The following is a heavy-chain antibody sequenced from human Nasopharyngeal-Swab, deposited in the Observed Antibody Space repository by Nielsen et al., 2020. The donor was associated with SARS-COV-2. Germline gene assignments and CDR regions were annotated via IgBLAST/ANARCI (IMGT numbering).Heavy chain of an antibody. CDR2: IYYSGST. D-gene: IGHD6-19*01. J-gene: IGHJ3*02. V-gene: IGHV4-39*01. CDR3: ARPRGSGWYREAFDI. Sequence: WIRQRPGKGLEWIGSIYYSGSTYYNPSLKSRVTISVDTSKNQFSLKLSSVTAADTAVYYCARPRGSGWYREAFDIWGQGTMVTVSS.